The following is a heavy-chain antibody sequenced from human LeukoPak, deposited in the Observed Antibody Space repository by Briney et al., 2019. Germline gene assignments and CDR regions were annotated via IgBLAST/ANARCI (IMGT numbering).Heavy chain of an antibody. CDR3: ARAAPRSSSIETYYFDY. Sequence: ASVNVSCKASGYTFTSYDINWVRQATGRGLEWMGWINPKSGNTGYAQKFQGRVTMTRNTSISTAYMELSSLRSEDTAVYYCARAAPRSSSIETYYFDYWGKGTLVTVSS. CDR2: INPKSGNT. V-gene: IGHV1-8*01. CDR1: GYTFTSYD. J-gene: IGHJ4*02. D-gene: IGHD6-13*01.